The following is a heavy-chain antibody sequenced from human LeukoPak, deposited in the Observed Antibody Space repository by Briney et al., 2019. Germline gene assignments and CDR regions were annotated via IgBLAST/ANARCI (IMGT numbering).Heavy chain of an antibody. J-gene: IGHJ4*02. CDR3: ARGQAGYYFDY. V-gene: IGHV4-34*01. CDR2: INQSGST. D-gene: IGHD3-10*01. Sequence: SETLSLTCAVYGGSFSGYYWSWIRQPPGKGLEWIGEINQSGSTNYNPSLKSRVTISVDTSKNQFSLKLSSVTAADTAVYYCARGQAGYYFDYWGQGTLVTVSS. CDR1: GGSFSGYY.